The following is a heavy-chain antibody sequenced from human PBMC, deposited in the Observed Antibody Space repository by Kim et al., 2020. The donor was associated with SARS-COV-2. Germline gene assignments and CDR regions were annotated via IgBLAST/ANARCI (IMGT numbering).Heavy chain of an antibody. D-gene: IGHD2-2*01. Sequence: GGSLRLSCAASGFTFSSYGMHWVRQAPGKGLEWVAVIWYDGSNKYYADSVKGRFTISRDNSKNTLYLQMNSLRAEDTAVYYCARDQVPLGYCSSTSCYNYYYYGMDVWGQGTTVTVSS. CDR2: IWYDGSNK. V-gene: IGHV3-33*01. J-gene: IGHJ6*02. CDR3: ARDQVPLGYCSSTSCYNYYYYGMDV. CDR1: GFTFSSYG.